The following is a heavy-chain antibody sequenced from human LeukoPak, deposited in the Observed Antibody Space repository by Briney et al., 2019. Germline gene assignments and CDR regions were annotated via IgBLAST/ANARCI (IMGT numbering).Heavy chain of an antibody. CDR3: ARDPARSFDI. CDR2: IWSDGTNT. CDR1: GFVFSYNG. V-gene: IGHV3-33*01. J-gene: IGHJ3*02. D-gene: IGHD4-17*01. Sequence: GGSLRLSCAASGFVFSYNGMHWVRQAPGKGLEWVAAIWSDGTNTNYADSVKGRFTISGDISKNTLYLQLNSLRAEDTAVYYCARDPARSFDIWGQGTMVTVSS.